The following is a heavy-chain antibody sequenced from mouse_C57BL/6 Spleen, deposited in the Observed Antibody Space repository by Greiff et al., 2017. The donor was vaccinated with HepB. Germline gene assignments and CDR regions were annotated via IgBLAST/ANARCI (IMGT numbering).Heavy chain of an antibody. D-gene: IGHD2-4*01. CDR2: IDPEDGET. V-gene: IGHV14-2*01. Sequence: DVHLVESGAELVKPGASVKLSCTASGFNIKDYYMHWVKQRTEQGLEWIGRIDPEDGETKYAPKFQGKATITADTSSNTAYLQLSSLTSEDTAVYYCASLYYDYDGFAYWGQGTLVTVSA. CDR1: GFNIKDYY. CDR3: ASLYYDYDGFAY. J-gene: IGHJ3*01.